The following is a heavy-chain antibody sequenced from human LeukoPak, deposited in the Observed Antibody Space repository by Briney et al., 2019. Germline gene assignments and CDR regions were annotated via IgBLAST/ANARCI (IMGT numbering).Heavy chain of an antibody. Sequence: PGGTLRLSCAASGFTFSSYAMSWVRQAPGKGLEWVSAISGSGGSTYYADSVKGRLTISRDTSKNTMYLQMNSLRAEDTAAYYCAKNRRATVTFDAFDIWGQGTMVTVSS. J-gene: IGHJ3*02. CDR2: ISGSGGST. CDR3: AKNRRATVTFDAFDI. D-gene: IGHD4-17*01. V-gene: IGHV3-23*01. CDR1: GFTFSSYA.